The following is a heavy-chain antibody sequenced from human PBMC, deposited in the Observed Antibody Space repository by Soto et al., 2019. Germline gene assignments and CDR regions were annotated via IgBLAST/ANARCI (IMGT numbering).Heavy chain of an antibody. Sequence: QVQLVQSGAEVKKPGSSVKVSCKASGGTFSSYAISWVRQAPGQGLEWMGGIIPIFGTANYAQKFQGRVTITADESTSTAYMELSSLRSEDTAVYYCARSGYNWSLGRYNWFDPWGQGTLVTVSS. D-gene: IGHD1-20*01. J-gene: IGHJ5*02. CDR1: GGTFSSYA. CDR3: ARSGYNWSLGRYNWFDP. CDR2: IIPIFGTA. V-gene: IGHV1-69*12.